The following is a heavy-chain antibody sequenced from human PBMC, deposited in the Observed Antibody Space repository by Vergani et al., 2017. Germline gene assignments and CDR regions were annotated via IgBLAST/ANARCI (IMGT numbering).Heavy chain of an antibody. J-gene: IGHJ2*01. CDR2: ISSSGSTI. CDR3: ARTGYDFWSGYYSSDWYFDL. Sequence: EVQLVESGGGLVQPGGSLRLSCAASGFTFSSYEMNWVRQAPGKGLEWVSDISSSGSTIYYADSVKGRFTISRDNAKNSLYLQMNSLRAEDTAVYYCARTGYDFWSGYYSSDWYFDLWGRGTLVTVSS. D-gene: IGHD3-3*01. CDR1: GFTFSSYE. V-gene: IGHV3-48*03.